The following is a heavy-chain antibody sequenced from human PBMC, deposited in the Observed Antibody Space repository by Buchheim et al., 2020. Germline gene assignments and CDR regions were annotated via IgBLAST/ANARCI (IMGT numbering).Heavy chain of an antibody. CDR1: GFTFSSYE. Sequence: EVQLVESGGGLVQPGGSLRLTCTASGFTFSSYEMNWVRQAPGKGLEWVAYTSKSGTTVYYADSVKGRVTISRDYGKNSLYLQMSSLRVEDTAIYFCARSSSGGSYSYYLDYWGQGAL. CDR2: TSKSGTTV. V-gene: IGHV3-48*03. D-gene: IGHD1-26*01. CDR3: ARSSSGGSYSYYLDY. J-gene: IGHJ4*02.